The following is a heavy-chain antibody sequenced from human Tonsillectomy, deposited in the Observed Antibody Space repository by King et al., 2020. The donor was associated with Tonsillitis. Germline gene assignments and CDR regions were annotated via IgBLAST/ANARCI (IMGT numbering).Heavy chain of an antibody. CDR1: GYTFTSYY. V-gene: IGHV1-46*01. D-gene: IGHD3-22*01. CDR2: INPSGGST. Sequence: VQLVESGAEVKKPGASVKVSCKASGYTFTSYYMHWVRQAPGQGLEWMGIINPSGGSTSYAQNFQGRVTMTRDTSTSTVYMELSSLRSEDTAVYYCARVPGLGSSGYPYFDYWGQGTLVTVSS. J-gene: IGHJ4*02. CDR3: ARVPGLGSSGYPYFDY.